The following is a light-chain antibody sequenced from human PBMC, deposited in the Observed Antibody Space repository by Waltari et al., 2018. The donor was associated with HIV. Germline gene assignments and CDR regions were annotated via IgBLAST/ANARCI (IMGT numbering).Light chain of an antibody. CDR3: QQRSNWPPEDT. V-gene: IGKV3-11*01. CDR2: DAS. Sequence: EIVSTQSPATLSLSPGERATLSCRSSQSVNSYLAWYQQKPGQAPRLLIYDASNRATGIPARFSGSGSGTDFTLTISSLEPEDFAVYYCQQRSNWPPEDTFGGGTKVEIK. CDR1: QSVNSY. J-gene: IGKJ4*01.